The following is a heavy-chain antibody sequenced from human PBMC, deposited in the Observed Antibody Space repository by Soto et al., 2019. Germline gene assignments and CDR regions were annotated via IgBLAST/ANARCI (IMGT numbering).Heavy chain of an antibody. D-gene: IGHD3-16*01. CDR1: GYSFTSYW. J-gene: IGHJ6*02. CDR3: ARHETDDYVFSV. CDR2: IDPSDSYT. Sequence: PGESLKISCKGSGYSFTSYWISWVRQMPGKGLEWMGRIDPSDSYTNYSPSFQGHVTISADKSISTAYLQWSSLKASDTAMYYCARHETDDYVFSVWGQGTTVTVSS. V-gene: IGHV5-10-1*01.